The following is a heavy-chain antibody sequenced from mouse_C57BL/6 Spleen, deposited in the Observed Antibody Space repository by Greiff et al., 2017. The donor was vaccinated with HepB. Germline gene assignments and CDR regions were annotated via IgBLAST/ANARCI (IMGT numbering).Heavy chain of an antibody. CDR2: IDPEDDET. CDR1: GFNIKDYY. Sequence: EVQLVESGAELVKPGASVKLSCTASGFNIKDYYMHWVKQRTEQGLEWIGRIDPEDDETKYAPKFQGKATITADTSSNTAYLQLSSLTSEDTAVYYCARALYGNPFDYWGQGTTLTVSS. J-gene: IGHJ2*01. D-gene: IGHD2-1*01. V-gene: IGHV14-2*01. CDR3: ARALYGNPFDY.